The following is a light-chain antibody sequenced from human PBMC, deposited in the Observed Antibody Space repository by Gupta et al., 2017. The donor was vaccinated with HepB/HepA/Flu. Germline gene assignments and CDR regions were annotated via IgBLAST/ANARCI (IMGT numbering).Light chain of an antibody. J-gene: IGLJ3*02. CDR2: STN. V-gene: IGLV8-61*01. CDR3: VLDMGSGIWV. CDR1: SGSVSTSYY. Sequence: SPGGTVTLTCGLSSGSVSTSYYPSWYQQTPGQPPRTLIYSTNTRSSVVPDRFSGSILGNKAALTITGAQADDESDYYCVLDMGSGIWVFGGGTKLTVL.